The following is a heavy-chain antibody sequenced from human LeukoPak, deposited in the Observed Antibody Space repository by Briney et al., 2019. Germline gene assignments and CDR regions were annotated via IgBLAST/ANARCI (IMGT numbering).Heavy chain of an antibody. CDR2: IYYSGST. V-gene: IGHV4-34*01. D-gene: IGHD5-24*01. Sequence: PSETLSLTCAVYGGSSSGYYWSWIRQPPGKGLEWIGSIYYSGSTYYNPSLKSRVTISVDTSKNQFSLKLSSVTAADTAVYYCARHGGRDGYIDYYYYYMDVWGKGTTVTISS. J-gene: IGHJ6*03. CDR1: GGSSSGYY. CDR3: ARHGGRDGYIDYYYYYMDV.